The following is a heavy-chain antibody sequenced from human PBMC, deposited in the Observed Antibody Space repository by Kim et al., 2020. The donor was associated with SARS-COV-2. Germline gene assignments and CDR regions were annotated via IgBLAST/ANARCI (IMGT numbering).Heavy chain of an antibody. Sequence: TDGRTTYYAAPVKGRVTITRDDSKITMYLQMNSMKTEDTAVYYCTTLIVDWGQGTLVTVSS. CDR3: TTLIVD. J-gene: IGHJ4*02. D-gene: IGHD1-26*01. V-gene: IGHV3-15*01. CDR2: TDGRTT.